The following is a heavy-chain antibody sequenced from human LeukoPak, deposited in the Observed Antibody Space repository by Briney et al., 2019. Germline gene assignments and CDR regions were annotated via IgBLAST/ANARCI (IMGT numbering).Heavy chain of an antibody. D-gene: IGHD7-27*01. CDR1: GYSISSGYY. J-gene: IGHJ5*02. CDR3: ARVTGDLSP. CDR2: IHHSGST. V-gene: IGHV4-38-2*02. Sequence: SETLSLTCTVSGYSISSGYYWGWIRQTPGKGLEWIGSIHHSGSTYYNPSLKSRVTISVDTSKNQFSLKLSSVTAADTAVYYCARVTGDLSPWGQGTLVTVSS.